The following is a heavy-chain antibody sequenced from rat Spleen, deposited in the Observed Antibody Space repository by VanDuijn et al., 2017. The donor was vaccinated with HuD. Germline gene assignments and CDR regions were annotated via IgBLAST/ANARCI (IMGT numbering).Heavy chain of an antibody. CDR3: TRGYVMDA. V-gene: IGHV5-29*01. CDR2: ISYGDSSGHSGT. J-gene: IGHJ4*01. Sequence: EVQLVESGGGLVQPGRSLKLSCAASGFTFSDYGVAWVRQAPTKGLEWVATISYGDSSGHSGTYYRDSVKGRFTISRDNAKNTQYLQMDSLRSEDTATYYCTRGYVMDAWGQGASVTVSS. CDR1: GFTFSDYG.